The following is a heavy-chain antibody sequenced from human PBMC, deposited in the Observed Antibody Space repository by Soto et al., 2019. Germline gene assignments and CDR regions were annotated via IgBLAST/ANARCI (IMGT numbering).Heavy chain of an antibody. V-gene: IGHV1-46*01. Sequence: QVQLVQSGAEVKKPGASVKVSCKASGNTFTRYYIHWVRQAPGHGLEWMGVINPSGGSTTYAQKFQGRVTMTRDTSTSTFYLELNSLRPEDTAVYYCARDDSGSSFGWFDPWGQGTLVTVSS. CDR3: ARDDSGSSFGWFDP. D-gene: IGHD6-6*01. CDR1: GNTFTRYY. J-gene: IGHJ5*02. CDR2: INPSGGST.